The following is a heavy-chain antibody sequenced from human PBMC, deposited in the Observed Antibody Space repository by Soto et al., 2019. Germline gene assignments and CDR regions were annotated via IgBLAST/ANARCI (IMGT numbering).Heavy chain of an antibody. CDR2: IVVGSGNT. D-gene: IGHD5-18*01. Sequence: SVKVSCKASGFTFTSSAVQWVRQARGQRLEWIGWIVVGSGNTNYAQKFQERVTITRDMSTSTAYMELSSLRSEDTAVYYCARDRVDTAMVNYYYGMDVWGQGTTVTVSS. CDR1: GFTFTSSA. V-gene: IGHV1-58*01. CDR3: ARDRVDTAMVNYYYGMDV. J-gene: IGHJ6*02.